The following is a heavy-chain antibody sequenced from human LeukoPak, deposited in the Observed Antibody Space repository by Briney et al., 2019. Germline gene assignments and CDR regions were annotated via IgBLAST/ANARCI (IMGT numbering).Heavy chain of an antibody. CDR1: GYSFTSYW. V-gene: IGHV5-51*01. D-gene: IGHD6-19*01. J-gene: IGHJ5*02. CDR2: IYPGDSDT. Sequence: GESLKISRKGSGYSFTSYWIGWVRQMPGKGLEWMGIIYPGDSDTRYSPSFQGQVTISADKSISTAYLQWSSLKASDTAMYYCARQYSSGWYGDWFDPWGQGTLVTVSS. CDR3: ARQYSSGWYGDWFDP.